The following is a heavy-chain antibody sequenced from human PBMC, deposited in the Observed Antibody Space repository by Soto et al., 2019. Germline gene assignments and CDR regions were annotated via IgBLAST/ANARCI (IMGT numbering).Heavy chain of an antibody. J-gene: IGHJ5*01. Sequence: EVQLVESGGGLVKPGGSLRLSCTASGFTFSDAWMSWVRQAPGKGLEWVGRIKSGGPTDYAAPVKGRFTISRDDSKNTVYLQMNRLKTEDTAVYYCTWTGTNWFASWGQGTLVTVSS. CDR3: TWTGTNWFAS. V-gene: IGHV3-15*01. D-gene: IGHD1-1*01. CDR2: IKSGGPT. CDR1: GFTFSDAW.